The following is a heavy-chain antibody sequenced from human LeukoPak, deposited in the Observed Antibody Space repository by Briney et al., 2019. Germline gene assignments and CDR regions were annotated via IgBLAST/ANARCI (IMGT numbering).Heavy chain of an antibody. D-gene: IGHD5-12*01. CDR2: IYYSGST. CDR1: GGSISSYY. CDR3: ARTTEGYAGGPGYSYYYYMDV. V-gene: IGHV4-59*01. Sequence: SSETLSLTCTVSGGSISSYYWSWIRQPPGKGLEWIGYIYYSGSTNYNPSLKSRVTISVDTSKNQVSLKLRSVTAADTAVYYCARTTEGYAGGPGYSYYYYMDVWGKGTTVTIS. J-gene: IGHJ6*03.